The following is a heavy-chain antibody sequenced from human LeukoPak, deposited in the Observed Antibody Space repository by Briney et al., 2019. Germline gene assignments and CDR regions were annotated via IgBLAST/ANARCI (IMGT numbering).Heavy chain of an antibody. J-gene: IGHJ3*02. D-gene: IGHD5-18*01. V-gene: IGHV1-2*02. CDR2: INPNSGGT. CDR3: ARKWGVGGIQLWDAFDI. Sequence: ASVKVSCKASGYTFTGYYMHWVRQAPGQGLEWMGWINPNSGGTNYAQKFQGRVTMTRDTSISTAYMELSRLRSDDTAEYYCARKWGVGGIQLWDAFDIWGQGTMVTVSS. CDR1: GYTFTGYY.